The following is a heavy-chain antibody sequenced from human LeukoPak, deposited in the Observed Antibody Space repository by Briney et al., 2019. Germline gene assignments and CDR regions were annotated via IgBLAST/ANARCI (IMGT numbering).Heavy chain of an antibody. Sequence: GGSLRLSCAASGFTFTSYAMSWIRQAPGKGLEWVSAISGGGENTYYADSVKGRFTISRDNSKSTLYLQMNSLRAEDTATYYCAKPRAMTTGVGRYFDLWGRGTLVTVSS. CDR3: AKPRAMTTGVGRYFDL. CDR1: GFTFTSYA. V-gene: IGHV3-23*01. D-gene: IGHD1-1*01. CDR2: ISGGGENT. J-gene: IGHJ2*01.